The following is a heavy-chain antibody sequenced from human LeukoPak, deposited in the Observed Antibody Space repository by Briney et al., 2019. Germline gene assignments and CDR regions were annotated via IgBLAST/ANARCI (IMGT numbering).Heavy chain of an antibody. D-gene: IGHD3-16*01. V-gene: IGHV3-23*01. CDR3: AKVRKGVGAFDL. CDR2: FSGSGGST. CDR1: GFTFASYA. J-gene: IGHJ3*01. Sequence: GGSLRLSCAASGFTFASYAMSWVRQAPGKGLEWVSAFSGSGGSTYYADSVKGRFTVSRDISKNTLYLQMNSLRAEDTAIYYCAKVRKGVGAFDLWGQGTMVTVSS.